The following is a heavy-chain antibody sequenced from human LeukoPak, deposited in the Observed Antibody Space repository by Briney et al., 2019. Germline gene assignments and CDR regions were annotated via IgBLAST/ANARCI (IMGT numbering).Heavy chain of an antibody. V-gene: IGHV4-59*08. CDR1: GGSISNDY. Sequence: SETLSLTCTVSGGSISNDYWSWIRQSPGKGLEWIASIYYSGSTYYNPSLKSRVTISVDTSKNQFSLKLTSVTAADTAMYYCGRHREEYCSGGSCYARGIDFWGQGLLVTVSS. CDR2: IYYSGST. J-gene: IGHJ4*02. CDR3: GRHREEYCSGGSCYARGIDF. D-gene: IGHD2-15*01.